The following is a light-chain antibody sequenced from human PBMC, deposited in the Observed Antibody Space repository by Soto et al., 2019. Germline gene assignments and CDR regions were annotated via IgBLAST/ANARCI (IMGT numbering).Light chain of an antibody. J-gene: IGKJ4*01. CDR3: QQSYRIPPLT. CDR1: QSISGY. CDR2: GAS. Sequence: DLQMTQSPSSLSVSVGDRVTITCRASQSISGYLNWYQQKPGKAPKLLIYGASSLQSGVPSRFSGIGSGTEFTLTISSLQPEDFATYYCQQSYRIPPLTFGGETKVEIK. V-gene: IGKV1-39*01.